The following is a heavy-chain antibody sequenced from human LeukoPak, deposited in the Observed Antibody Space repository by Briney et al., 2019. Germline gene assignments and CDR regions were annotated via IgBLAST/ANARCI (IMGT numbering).Heavy chain of an antibody. V-gene: IGHV1-8*01. Sequence: ASVKVSCTASGYTFTSYDINWVRQATGQGLEWMGWMNPNSGNTGYAQKFQGRVTMTRNTSISTAYMELSSLRSEDTAVYYCARDYGDYGYYYYGMDVWGQGTTVTVSS. CDR2: MNPNSGNT. CDR3: ARDYGDYGYYYYGMDV. J-gene: IGHJ6*02. CDR1: GYTFTSYD. D-gene: IGHD4-17*01.